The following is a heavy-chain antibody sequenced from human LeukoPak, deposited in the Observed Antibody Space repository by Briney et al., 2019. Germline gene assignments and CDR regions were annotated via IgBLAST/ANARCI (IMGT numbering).Heavy chain of an antibody. CDR3: AKDEYSGYVGWFDP. CDR1: GFTFSSYA. V-gene: IGHV3-23*01. Sequence: PGGSLRLSCAAPGFTFSSYAMSWVRQAPGKGLEWVSAISGSGGSTYYADSVKGRFTISRDNSKNTLYLQMNSLRAEDTAVYYCAKDEYSGYVGWFDPWGQGTLVTVSS. J-gene: IGHJ5*02. CDR2: ISGSGGST. D-gene: IGHD5-12*01.